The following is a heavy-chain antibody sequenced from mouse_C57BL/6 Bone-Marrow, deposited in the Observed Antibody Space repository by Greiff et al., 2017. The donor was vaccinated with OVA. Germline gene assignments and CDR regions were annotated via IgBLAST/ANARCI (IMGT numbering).Heavy chain of an antibody. CDR3: ARSPSIYYDYDGYFDV. J-gene: IGHJ1*03. CDR2: IYIGNGYT. D-gene: IGHD2-4*01. Sequence: EVQLQQSGAELVRPGSSVKMSCKTSGYTFTSYGINWVKQRPGQGLEWIGYIYIGNGYTEYNEKFKGKATLTSDTSSSTAYMQLSSLTSEDSAIYFCARSPSIYYDYDGYFDVWGTGTTVTVSS. CDR1: GYTFTSYG. V-gene: IGHV1-58*01.